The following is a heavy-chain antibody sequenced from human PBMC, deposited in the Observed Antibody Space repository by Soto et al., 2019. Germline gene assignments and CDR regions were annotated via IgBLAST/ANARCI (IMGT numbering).Heavy chain of an antibody. CDR3: ARQIYDSDTGPNFQYYFDS. Sequence: GESLKISCKGSGYSFAGYWIAWVRQKPGKGLEWMGRIDPSDSRTYYSPSFRGHVTISVTKSITTVFLQWSSLRASDTAMYYCARQIYDSDTGPNFQYYFDSWGQGTPVTVSS. V-gene: IGHV5-10-1*01. CDR2: IDPSDSRT. CDR1: GYSFAGYW. J-gene: IGHJ4*02. D-gene: IGHD5-18*01.